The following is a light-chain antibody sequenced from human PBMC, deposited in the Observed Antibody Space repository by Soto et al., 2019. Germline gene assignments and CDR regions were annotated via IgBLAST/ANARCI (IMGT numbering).Light chain of an antibody. CDR3: QRLDNYPIT. Sequence: DIQLTQSPSFLSASVGDRVTITCRASQGISSYLAWYQQKPGKAPKFLIYAASTLQSGVPSRFSGSVSGTEFPLTISSLQPEDFATYYCQRLDNYPITFGQGTRLEIK. CDR2: AAS. J-gene: IGKJ5*01. V-gene: IGKV1-9*01. CDR1: QGISSY.